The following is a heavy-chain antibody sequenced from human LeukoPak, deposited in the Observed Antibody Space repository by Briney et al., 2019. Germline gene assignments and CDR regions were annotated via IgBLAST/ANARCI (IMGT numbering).Heavy chain of an antibody. V-gene: IGHV1-2*02. CDR3: ARKVRMSDWYFDL. CDR2: INPNSGGT. CDR1: GYIFTSYG. Sequence: ASVKVSCKASGYIFTSYGISWVRQAPGQGLEWMGWINPNSGGTNYAQKFQGRVTMTRDTSISTAYMELSRLRSDDTAVYYCARKVRMSDWYFDLWGRGTLVTVSS. J-gene: IGHJ2*01.